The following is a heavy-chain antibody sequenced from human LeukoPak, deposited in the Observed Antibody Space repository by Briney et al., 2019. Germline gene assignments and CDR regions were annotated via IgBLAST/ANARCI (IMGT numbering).Heavy chain of an antibody. D-gene: IGHD1-7*01. CDR2: IYYSGST. Sequence: SETLSLTCNVSGGSISSSRYYWGWIRQPPRKGLEWIGSIYYSGSTYYNPSLKSRVTISVDTSKHQFSLKLSSVTAADTAVYYCARGPPRTRNAFDIWGQGTMVTVSS. V-gene: IGHV4-39*07. CDR3: ARGPPRTRNAFDI. CDR1: GGSISSSRYY. J-gene: IGHJ3*02.